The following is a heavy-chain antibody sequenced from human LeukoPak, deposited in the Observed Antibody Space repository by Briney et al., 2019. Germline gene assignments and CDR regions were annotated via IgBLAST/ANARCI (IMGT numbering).Heavy chain of an antibody. J-gene: IGHJ4*02. CDR3: AKVPYYYDSSGYSG. CDR1: GFTFSSYA. CDR2: ISGSGGST. Sequence: GGSLRLSCAASGFTFSSYAMSWVRQAPGKGLEWVSAISGSGGSTYYADSVKGRFTISRDNSKNTLYLQMNSLRAEDTAVYYCAKVPYYYDSSGYSGGGQGTLVTVS. D-gene: IGHD3-22*01. V-gene: IGHV3-23*01.